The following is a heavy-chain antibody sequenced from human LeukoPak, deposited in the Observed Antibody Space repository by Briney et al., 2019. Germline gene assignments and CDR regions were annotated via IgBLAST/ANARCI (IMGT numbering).Heavy chain of an antibody. CDR3: AAYYDFWSGYYSAYYYYYMDV. Sequence: SVKVSRKASGGTFSSYTISWVRQAPGQGLEWMGRIIPILGIANYAQKFQRRVTITADKSTSTAYMELSSLRSEDTAVYYCAAYYDFWSGYYSAYYYYYMDVSGKGTTVTVS. CDR1: GGTFSSYT. CDR2: IIPILGIA. V-gene: IGHV1-69*02. D-gene: IGHD3-3*01. J-gene: IGHJ6*03.